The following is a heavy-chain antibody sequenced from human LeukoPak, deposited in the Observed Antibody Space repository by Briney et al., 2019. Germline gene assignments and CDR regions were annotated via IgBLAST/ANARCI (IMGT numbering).Heavy chain of an antibody. V-gene: IGHV1-2*02. CDR2: INPNSGGT. CDR3: ASDYRLRGYDPWDYYYYMDV. CDR1: GYTFTGYY. Sequence: GASVKVSCKASGYTFTGYYMHWVRQAPGQGLEWMGWINPNSGGTNYAQKFQGRVTMTRDTSISTAYMELSRLRSDDTAVYYCASDYRLRGYDPWDYYYYMDVWGKGTTVTVSS. J-gene: IGHJ6*03. D-gene: IGHD5-12*01.